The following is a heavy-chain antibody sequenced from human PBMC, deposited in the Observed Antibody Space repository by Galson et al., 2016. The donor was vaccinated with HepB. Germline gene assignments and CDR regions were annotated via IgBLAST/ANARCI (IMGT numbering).Heavy chain of an antibody. CDR2: IRYDGSNK. D-gene: IGHD5-12*01. J-gene: IGHJ4*02. CDR1: GFTFSSYG. CDR3: ARGGYGGYFPREFDY. V-gene: IGHV3-33*01. Sequence: SLRLSCAASGFTFSSYGMHWVRLAPGKGLEWVAVIRYDGSNKNYADSVKGRFTISRDNAKNSLYLQMNSLRAEDTAVYYCARGGYGGYFPREFDYWGQGTLVTVSS.